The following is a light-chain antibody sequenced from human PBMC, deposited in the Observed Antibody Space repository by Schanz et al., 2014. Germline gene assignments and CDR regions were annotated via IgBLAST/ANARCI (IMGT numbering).Light chain of an antibody. CDR1: SSDLGSYNL. CDR2: EFT. CDR3: CSYADSSTWV. Sequence: QSALTQPASVSGSPGQSITISCTGTSSDLGSYNLVSWYQQHPGKAPKLMIYEFTKRPSGVSNRFSVFRFGITASLTIAVXXAEDEDDYYCCSYADSSTWVFGGGTKLTVL. V-gene: IGLV2-23*02. J-gene: IGLJ3*02.